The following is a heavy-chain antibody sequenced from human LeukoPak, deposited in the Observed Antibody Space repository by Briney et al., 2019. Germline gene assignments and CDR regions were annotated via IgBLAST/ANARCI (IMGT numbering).Heavy chain of an antibody. CDR2: IRSKAYGGTT. D-gene: IGHD6-19*01. CDR1: GFTFGDYA. J-gene: IGHJ4*02. CDR3: TRDPEDSSGWTATFDY. Sequence: PGGSLRLSCAASGFTFGDYAMSWFRQAPGKGLEWVGFIRSKAYGGTTEYAASVKGRFTISRDDSKSIAYLQMNSLKTEDTAVYYCTRDPEDSSGWTATFDYWGQGTLVTVSS. V-gene: IGHV3-49*03.